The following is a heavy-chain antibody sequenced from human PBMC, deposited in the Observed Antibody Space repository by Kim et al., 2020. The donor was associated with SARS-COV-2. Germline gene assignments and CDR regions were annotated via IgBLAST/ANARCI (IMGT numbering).Heavy chain of an antibody. D-gene: IGHD4-17*01. J-gene: IGHJ5*02. CDR3: ARLNDYGSHNWFDP. V-gene: IGHV5-51*01. Sequence: GASLKISCKGSGYSFTSYWIGWVRQMPGKGLEWMGIISPSDSATTYSPSFQGQVTFSADKSISTAYLQWSSLKASDTAIYYCARLNDYGSHNWFDPWGQGTLVTVSS. CDR2: ISPSDSAT. CDR1: GYSFTSYW.